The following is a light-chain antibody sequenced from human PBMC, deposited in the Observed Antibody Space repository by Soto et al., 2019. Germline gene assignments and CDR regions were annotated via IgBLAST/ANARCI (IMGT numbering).Light chain of an antibody. Sequence: EIVLTQSPGTLSLSPGERATLSCRASQSVSSSYLAWYQQKPGQAPRLLIYAASSRATGIPDRFSGSVSGTDFTLTITRLEPEDFAVYYCQQYGRSGTFGQGTKVDIK. CDR2: AAS. J-gene: IGKJ1*01. CDR1: QSVSSSY. V-gene: IGKV3-20*01. CDR3: QQYGRSGT.